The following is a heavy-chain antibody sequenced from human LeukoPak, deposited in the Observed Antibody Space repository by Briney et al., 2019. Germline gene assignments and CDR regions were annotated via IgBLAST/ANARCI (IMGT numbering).Heavy chain of an antibody. D-gene: IGHD1-7*01. V-gene: IGHV4-34*01. CDR3: ASRTGTPRDY. CDR2: INHSGST. CDR1: GGSFSGYY. Sequence: PSETLSLTCAVYGGSFSGYYWSWIRQPPGKGLEWIGEINHSGSTNYNPSLKSRVTISVEMSKNQFSLKLSSVTAADTAVYYCASRTGTPRDYWGQGALVTVSS. J-gene: IGHJ4*02.